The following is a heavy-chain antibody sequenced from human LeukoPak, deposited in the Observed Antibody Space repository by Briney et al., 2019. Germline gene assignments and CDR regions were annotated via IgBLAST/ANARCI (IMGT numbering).Heavy chain of an antibody. CDR2: ITASGTP. D-gene: IGHD6-19*01. CDR3: AKGIYSSGWSYFDY. Sequence: GGSLRLSCAASGFTFSAAALRWVRQAPGKGLEWLATITASGTPYYADSVKGRFTISRDNSKNTMYLQMNSLRAEDTAVYYCAKGIYSSGWSYFDYWGHGTLVTVSS. CDR1: GFTFSAAA. V-gene: IGHV3-23*01. J-gene: IGHJ4*01.